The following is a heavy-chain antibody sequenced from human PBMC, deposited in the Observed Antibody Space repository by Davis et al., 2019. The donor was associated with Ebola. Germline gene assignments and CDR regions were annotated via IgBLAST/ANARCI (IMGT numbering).Heavy chain of an antibody. CDR2: ISYDGSKE. CDR1: GFTFSDFA. D-gene: IGHD3-9*01. CDR3: ARDRHGDFEWEGDWFDP. J-gene: IGHJ5*02. V-gene: IGHV3-30*04. Sequence: PGGSLRLSCVVSGFTFSDFAMHWVRQAPGKGLEWVAVISYDGSKEYYGDSVKGRFTISRDGSKNTVYLQMNSLRPDDTAVYYCARDRHGDFEWEGDWFDPWGQGTLVTVSS.